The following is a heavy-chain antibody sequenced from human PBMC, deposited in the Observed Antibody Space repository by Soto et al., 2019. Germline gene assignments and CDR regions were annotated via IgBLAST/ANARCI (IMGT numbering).Heavy chain of an antibody. V-gene: IGHV3-23*01. CDR2: ISGSGGST. D-gene: IGHD6-13*01. J-gene: IGHJ4*02. CDR1: GFTFGGYA. Sequence: GGSLRLSCAASGFTFGGYAMSWVRQAPGKGLEWVSAISGSGGSTYYADSVKGRFTISRDNPKNKLYLQMNSLRAEDTAVYYCATTAAGAAPCWGQGTLVTVSS. CDR3: ATTAAGAAPC.